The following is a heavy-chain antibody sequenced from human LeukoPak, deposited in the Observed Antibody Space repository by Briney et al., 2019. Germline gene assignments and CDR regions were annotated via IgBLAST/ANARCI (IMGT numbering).Heavy chain of an antibody. CDR1: GFTFSSYG. CDR3: ARDSDHYDSSGYFLGIMEGPY. CDR2: IRYDAINK. Sequence: GGSLRLSCAASGFTFSSYGMHWVRQAPGKGLEWVASIRYDAINKYYADSVKGRFTISRDNAKSSLYLQMNSLRAEDTALHYCARDSDHYDSSGYFLGIMEGPYWGQGTLVTVSS. J-gene: IGHJ4*02. D-gene: IGHD3-22*01. V-gene: IGHV3-30*02.